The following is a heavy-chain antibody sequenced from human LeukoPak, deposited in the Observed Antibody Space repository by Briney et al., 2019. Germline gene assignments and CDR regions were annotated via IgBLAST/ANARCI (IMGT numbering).Heavy chain of an antibody. V-gene: IGHV1-18*01. J-gene: IGHJ6*02. CDR1: GYTFTSYG. CDR2: ISAYNGNT. CDR3: ARHGGGDSTYYYGMDV. Sequence: ASVKVSCTASGYTFTSYGISWVRQAPGQGLEWMGWISAYNGNTNYAQKLQGRVTMTTDTSTSTAYMELRSLRSDDTAVYYCARHGGGDSTYYYGMDVWGQGTTVTVSS. D-gene: IGHD2-21*02.